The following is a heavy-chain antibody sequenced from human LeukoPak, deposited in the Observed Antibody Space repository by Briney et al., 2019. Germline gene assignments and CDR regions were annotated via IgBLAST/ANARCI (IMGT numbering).Heavy chain of an antibody. CDR3: ARGGIQLWLTLD. CDR2: IYTSGST. J-gene: IGHJ4*02. V-gene: IGHV4-61*02. D-gene: IGHD5-18*01. CDR1: GGSISSGSYY. Sequence: PSQTLSLTCTVSGGSISSGSYYWSWIRQPAGKGLEWIGRIYTSGSTNYNPSLKSRVTISVDTSKNQFSLKLSSVTAADTAVYYCARGGIQLWLTLDWGQGTLVTVSS.